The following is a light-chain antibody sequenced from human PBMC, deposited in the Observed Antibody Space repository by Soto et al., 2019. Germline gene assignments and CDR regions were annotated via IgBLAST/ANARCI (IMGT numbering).Light chain of an antibody. V-gene: IGLV1-40*01. J-gene: IGLJ3*02. CDR2: GNS. CDR1: SSNIGAGYD. Sequence: QSVLTQPPSVSGAPGQRVTISCTGSSSNIGAGYDVHWYQQLPGTAPKLLIYGNSNRPSGVPDRFSGSKSGTSASLAITGLQAEDKADYYCQSYDSSLSVGVFGGGTKLTVL. CDR3: QSYDSSLSVGV.